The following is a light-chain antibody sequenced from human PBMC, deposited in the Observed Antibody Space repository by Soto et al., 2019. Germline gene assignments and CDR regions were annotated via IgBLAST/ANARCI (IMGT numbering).Light chain of an antibody. Sequence: EIVLTQSPATLSLSPGERATLSCRASESVSNYLAWYQQKRGQAPRVLIYDASNRAPGIPARFSGSGSGTDFTLTISSLEPEDCAVYYCQQRRNWPITFGQGTRLEIK. CDR3: QQRRNWPIT. CDR2: DAS. V-gene: IGKV3-11*01. CDR1: ESVSNY. J-gene: IGKJ5*01.